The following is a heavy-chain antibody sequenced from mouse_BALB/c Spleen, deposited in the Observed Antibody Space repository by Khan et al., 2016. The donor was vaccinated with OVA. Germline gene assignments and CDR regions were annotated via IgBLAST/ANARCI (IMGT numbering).Heavy chain of an antibody. J-gene: IGHJ3*01. CDR1: GYTFTNYG. CDR3: TRGNYDGSNSWFAY. D-gene: IGHD1-1*01. Sequence: QIQLVQSGPELKKPGETVKISCKASGYTFTNYGINWVKQAPGKGLKWMGWINPNTGEPTYAEEFKGRSAFSLETSASTAYLQLNNLKDEDTAKYCCTRGNYDGSNSWFAYWGQGTLVTVSA. CDR2: INPNTGEP. V-gene: IGHV9-3*02.